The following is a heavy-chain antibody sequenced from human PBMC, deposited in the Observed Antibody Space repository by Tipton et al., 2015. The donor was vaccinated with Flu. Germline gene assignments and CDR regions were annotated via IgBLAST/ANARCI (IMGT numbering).Heavy chain of an antibody. CDR1: GFIFSSYE. D-gene: IGHD6-19*01. Sequence: GSLRLSCAASGFIFSSYEMNWVRQAPGQGLEWVSYISSSGNTIYYADSVKGRFTISRDNAKNSLYLQMSSLRAEDTAVYYCARDSGYDYHFVMGVWGQGNTVIVSS. CDR2: ISSSGNTI. V-gene: IGHV3-48*03. J-gene: IGHJ6*02. CDR3: ARDSGYDYHFVMGV.